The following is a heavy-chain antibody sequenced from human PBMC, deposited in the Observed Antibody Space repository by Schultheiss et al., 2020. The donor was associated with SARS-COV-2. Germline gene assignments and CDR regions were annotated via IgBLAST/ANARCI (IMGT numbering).Heavy chain of an antibody. D-gene: IGHD3-22*01. J-gene: IGHJ4*02. CDR1: GFTFSSYA. Sequence: GESLKISCAASGFTFSSYAMHWVRQAPGKGLEWVAVISYDGSNKYYADSVKGRFTISRDNSKNTLYLQMNSLRAEDTAVYYCAKTVRGRGGSSGYYQNYFDYWGQGTLVTVSS. V-gene: IGHV3-30*04. CDR3: AKTVRGRGGSSGYYQNYFDY. CDR2: ISYDGSNK.